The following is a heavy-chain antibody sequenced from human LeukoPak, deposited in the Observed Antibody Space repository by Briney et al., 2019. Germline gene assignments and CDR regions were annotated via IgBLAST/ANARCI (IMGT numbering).Heavy chain of an antibody. V-gene: IGHV3-48*04. CDR2: ISSSSGSI. Sequence: PGGSLRLSCAASGFTFSSNSMNWVRQAPGKGLEWVSYISSSSGSIYYADPVKGRFTISRDNDKNPLYLEMNSLAADDTAVYYCARDYSSGGACHQILTWGQGTLVTVSS. D-gene: IGHD2-15*01. CDR3: ARDYSSGGACHQILT. J-gene: IGHJ5*02. CDR1: GFTFSSNS.